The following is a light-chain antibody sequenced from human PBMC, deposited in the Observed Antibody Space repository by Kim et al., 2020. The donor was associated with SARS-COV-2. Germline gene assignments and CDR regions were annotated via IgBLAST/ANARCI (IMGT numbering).Light chain of an antibody. CDR1: SSDVGGYNY. Sequence: GQSVNISCTGTSSDVGGYNYVSWYQQNPGKAPKLMIYDVSKRPSGVPDRFSGSKSGNTASLTISGLQAEDEADYYCCSYAGSYTYVFGTGTKVTVL. J-gene: IGLJ1*01. CDR2: DVS. CDR3: CSYAGSYTYV. V-gene: IGLV2-11*01.